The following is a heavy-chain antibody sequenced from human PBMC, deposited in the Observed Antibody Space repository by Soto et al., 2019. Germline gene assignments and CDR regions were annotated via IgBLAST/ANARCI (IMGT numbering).Heavy chain of an antibody. J-gene: IGHJ4*02. V-gene: IGHV4-39*01. Sequence: SETLSLTCTVSGGSISSSSYYWGWIRQPPGKGLEWIGSIYYSGSTYYNPSLKSRVTISVDTSKNQFSLKLSSVTAADTAVYYCARTVVVVVAATPYYFDYWGQGTLVTVSS. D-gene: IGHD2-15*01. CDR2: IYYSGST. CDR3: ARTVVVVVAATPYYFDY. CDR1: GGSISSSSYY.